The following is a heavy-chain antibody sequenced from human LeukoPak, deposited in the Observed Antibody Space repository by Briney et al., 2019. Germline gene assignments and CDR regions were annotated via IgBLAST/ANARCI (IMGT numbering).Heavy chain of an antibody. CDR2: INPNSGGT. D-gene: IGHD2-2*01. V-gene: IGHV1-2*02. J-gene: IGHJ4*02. CDR1: GYTFTGYY. CDR3: ARELGYCSSTSCYSNYFDY. Sequence: ASVKVSCKASGYTFTGYYMHWVRQAPGQGLEWMGWINPNSGGTSYAQKFQGRVTMTRDTSISTAYMELSRLRSDDTAVYYCARELGYCSSTSCYSNYFDYWGQGTLVTVSS.